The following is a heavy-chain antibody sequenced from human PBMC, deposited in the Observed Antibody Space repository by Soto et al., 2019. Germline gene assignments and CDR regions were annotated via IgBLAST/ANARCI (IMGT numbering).Heavy chain of an antibody. CDR3: ATQTGSIAISIDY. V-gene: IGHV4-39*01. CDR1: GGSISSSSYY. Sequence: QLQLQESGPGLVKPSETLSLTCTVSGGSISSSSYYWGWIRQPPGKGLEWIGSIYYSGSTYYNPSLKSRDTLSLDTSTTQLARNLSSVPAADTAVYYWATQTGSIAISIDYWGQGTLVTVSS. J-gene: IGHJ4*02. D-gene: IGHD6-6*01. CDR2: IYYSGST.